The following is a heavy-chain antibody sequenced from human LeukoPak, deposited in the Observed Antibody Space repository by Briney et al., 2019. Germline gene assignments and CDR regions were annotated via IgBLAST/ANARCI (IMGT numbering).Heavy chain of an antibody. CDR3: ARGAYYYDSSGYKPYYFDH. CDR1: GGTFSSYA. Sequence: SVKVSCKASGGTFSSYAISWVRQAPGQGLEWMGGIIPIFGTANYAQKFQGRVTITADESTSTAYMELSSLRSEDTAVYYCARGAYYYDSSGYKPYYFDHWGQGTLVTVSS. V-gene: IGHV1-69*13. D-gene: IGHD3-22*01. J-gene: IGHJ4*02. CDR2: IIPIFGTA.